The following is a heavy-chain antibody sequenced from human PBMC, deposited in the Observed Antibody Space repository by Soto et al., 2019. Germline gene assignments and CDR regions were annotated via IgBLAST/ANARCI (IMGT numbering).Heavy chain of an antibody. CDR3: ARGGGGLRLGELPFFDY. Sequence: SVKVSCKASGGTFSSYTISWVRQAPGQGLEWMGRIIPILGIANYAQKFQGRVTITADKSASTGTMDLSSLRSEDTAVYYCARGGGGLRLGELPFFDYWGQGTLVTVSS. V-gene: IGHV1-69*02. J-gene: IGHJ4*02. CDR1: GGTFSSYT. CDR2: IIPILGIA. D-gene: IGHD3-16*01.